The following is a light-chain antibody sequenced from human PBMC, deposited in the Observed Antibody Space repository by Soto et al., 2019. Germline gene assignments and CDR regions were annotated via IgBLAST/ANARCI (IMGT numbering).Light chain of an antibody. CDR1: QSVSSN. J-gene: IGKJ4*01. CDR2: GAS. CDR3: QHYNNWPALT. Sequence: EIVMTQSPATLSVSPGERATLSCRASQSVSSNLAWYQQKPGQAPRLLIYGASTRATGIPARFSGSGSGTEFTPTISSLQSEDFAVYYCQHYNNWPALTFGGGTKVQIK. V-gene: IGKV3-15*01.